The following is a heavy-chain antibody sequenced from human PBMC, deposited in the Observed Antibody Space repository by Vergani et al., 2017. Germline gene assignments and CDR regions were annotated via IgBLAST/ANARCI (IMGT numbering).Heavy chain of an antibody. CDR1: GFTFSDYY. D-gene: IGHD2/OR15-2a*01. J-gene: IGHJ6*02. Sequence: QVQLVESGGGLVKPGGSLRLSCAASGFTFSDYYMSWIRQAPGKGLEWIGYIYHSGSTYYNPSLKSRVTISVDTSKNQFSLKLSSVTAADTAVYYCARTFTLRGNGMDVWGQGTTVTVSS. CDR3: ARTFTLRGNGMDV. V-gene: IGHV4-59*01. CDR2: IYHSGST.